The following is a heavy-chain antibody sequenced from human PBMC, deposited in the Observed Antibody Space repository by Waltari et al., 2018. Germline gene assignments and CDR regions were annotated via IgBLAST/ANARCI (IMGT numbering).Heavy chain of an antibody. V-gene: IGHV1-46*02. CDR2: INLSGGST. D-gene: IGHD3-3*01. CDR1: GYTFNIYY. CDR3: VRGLKDFWKGGMDV. Sequence: QVELVQSGAEVKKPGASVKVSCKASGYTFNIYYMHWVRQAPGQGLEWMGMINLSGGSTSYTQKCQGRVTMTRDTSTSTVYMELSTLRFEDTAVYYCVRGLKDFWKGGMDVWGQGTTVSVSS. J-gene: IGHJ6*02.